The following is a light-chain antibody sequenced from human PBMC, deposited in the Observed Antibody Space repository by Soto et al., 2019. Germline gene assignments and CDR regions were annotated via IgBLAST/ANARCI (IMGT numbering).Light chain of an antibody. V-gene: IGKV1-27*01. CDR1: RDISSS. Sequence: DVQMTQSPSSLSASVGDRVTITCRASRDISSSLAWYQQKPGKVPKLLIYAESILHAGVQSRFSGSGSGTFFTLTINSLQPEDVATYYCQKYNSAPNTFGRGTRLDIK. J-gene: IGKJ2*01. CDR2: AES. CDR3: QKYNSAPNT.